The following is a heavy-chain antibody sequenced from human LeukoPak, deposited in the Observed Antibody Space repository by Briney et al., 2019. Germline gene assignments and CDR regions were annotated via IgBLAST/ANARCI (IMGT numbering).Heavy chain of an antibody. J-gene: IGHJ6*02. CDR1: GFTFSSYS. V-gene: IGHV3-21*01. CDR2: ISSSSSYI. D-gene: IGHD3-22*01. CDR3: ARGGYYYDSSGYYPLGYYYYGMDV. Sequence: PGGSLRLSCAASGFTFSSYSMNWVRQAPGKGLEWVSSISSSSSYIYYADSVKGRFTISRDNAKNSLYLQMNSLRAEDTAVYYCARGGYYYDSSGYYPLGYYYYGMDVWGQGTTVTVSS.